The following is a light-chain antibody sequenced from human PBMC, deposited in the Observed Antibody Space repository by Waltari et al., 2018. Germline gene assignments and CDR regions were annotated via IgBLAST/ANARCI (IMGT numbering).Light chain of an antibody. J-gene: IGKJ1*01. CDR3: QQYYRTPQT. CDR1: QRVLYSSNNKNY. V-gene: IGKV4-1*01. CDR2: WAS. Sequence: DIVMTQSPDSLAVSLGERATINCKSSQRVLYSSNNKNYLAWYQQKPGQPPKLLIYWASTRESGVPHRFSGSVSGTDFTLTISSLQAEDVAVYYCQQYYRTPQTFGQGTKVEIK.